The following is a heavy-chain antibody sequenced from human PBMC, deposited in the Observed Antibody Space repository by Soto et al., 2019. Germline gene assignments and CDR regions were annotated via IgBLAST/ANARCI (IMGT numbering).Heavy chain of an antibody. J-gene: IGHJ4*02. CDR3: ARHSDWAFRY. V-gene: IGHV3-66*04. D-gene: IGHD2-21*01. Sequence: HPGGSLRLSCAAXGFTVSSNYMSWVRQAPGKGLEWVSVIYSGGSTYYADSVKGRFTISRDNSKNTLYLQMNSLRAEDTAVYYCARHSDWAFRYWGQGTLVTVSS. CDR1: GFTVSSNY. CDR2: IYSGGST.